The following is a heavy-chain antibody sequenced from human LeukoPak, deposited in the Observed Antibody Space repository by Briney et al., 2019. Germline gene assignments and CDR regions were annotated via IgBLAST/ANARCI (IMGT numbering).Heavy chain of an antibody. Sequence: SETLSLTCIVSGGSISSSSYYWGWIRQPPGKGLEWIGSIYYSGSTYYNPSLKSRVTISVDTSKNQFSLKLSSVTAADTAVYYCARRDLYSSSTLFDYWGQGTLVTVSS. V-gene: IGHV4-39*01. J-gene: IGHJ4*02. CDR3: ARRDLYSSSTLFDY. CDR2: IYYSGST. D-gene: IGHD6-6*01. CDR1: GGSISSSSYY.